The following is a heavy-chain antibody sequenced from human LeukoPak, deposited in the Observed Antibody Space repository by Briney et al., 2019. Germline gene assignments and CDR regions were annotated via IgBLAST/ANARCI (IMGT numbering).Heavy chain of an antibody. Sequence: GGSLRLSCAASGFTFSSYWMSWVRQAPGKGLEWVSAISGSGGSTYYADSVKGRFTISRDNSKNTLYLQMNSLRAEDTAVYYCAKPFTIAYCGGDCSYYFDYWGQGTLVTVSS. D-gene: IGHD2-21*01. J-gene: IGHJ4*02. V-gene: IGHV3-23*01. CDR2: ISGSGGST. CDR3: AKPFTIAYCGGDCSYYFDY. CDR1: GFTFSSYW.